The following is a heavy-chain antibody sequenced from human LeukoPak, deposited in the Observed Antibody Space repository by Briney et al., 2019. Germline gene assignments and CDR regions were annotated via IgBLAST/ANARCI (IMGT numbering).Heavy chain of an antibody. Sequence: PGRSLRLSCAASAFTFSSYSMNWVSQAPGKGLEWVSSITSSSSYRYYADSVKGRFTISRDNAKNSLNLQMNSLRAEDTAVYYCARGGSDWYLDYWGQGTLVTVSS. D-gene: IGHD3-16*01. CDR3: ARGGSDWYLDY. CDR1: AFTFSSYS. V-gene: IGHV3-21*01. CDR2: ITSSSSYR. J-gene: IGHJ4*02.